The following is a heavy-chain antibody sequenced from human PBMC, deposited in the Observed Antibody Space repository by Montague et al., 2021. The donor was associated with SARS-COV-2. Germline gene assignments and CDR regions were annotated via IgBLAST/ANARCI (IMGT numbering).Heavy chain of an antibody. CDR2: IDYSGTT. CDR1: SGSIISSDYY. D-gene: IGHD3-10*01. V-gene: IGHV4-39*02. CDR3: ARGMIRGVITSFDS. J-gene: IGHJ4*02. Sequence: SETLSLTCSVSSGSIISSDYYWGWLRQPPGKELEWIGNIDYSGTTYYNPCLPSRGTISVDTSKNHLSLRLSSVTAADTAVYFCARGMIRGVITSFDSWGQGSQVTVSS.